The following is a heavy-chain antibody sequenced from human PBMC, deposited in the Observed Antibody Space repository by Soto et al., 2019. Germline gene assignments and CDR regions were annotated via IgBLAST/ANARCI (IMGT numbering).Heavy chain of an antibody. D-gene: IGHD5-12*01. V-gene: IGHV1-69*02. CDR2: IIPILGIA. CDR3: AMSIGRGYSGYDYPFDY. CDR1: GGTFSSYT. J-gene: IGHJ4*02. Sequence: QVQLVQSGAEVKKPGSSVKVSCKASGGTFSSYTISWVRQAPGQGLEWMGRIIPILGIANYAQKFQGRVTITADNATSTAYMELGSLRSDDTAVYYCAMSIGRGYSGYDYPFDYWGQGTLVTVSS.